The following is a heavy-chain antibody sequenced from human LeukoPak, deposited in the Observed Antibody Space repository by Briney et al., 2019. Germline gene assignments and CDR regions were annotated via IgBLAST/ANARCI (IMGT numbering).Heavy chain of an antibody. J-gene: IGHJ5*02. V-gene: IGHV4-30-2*01. Sequence: PSQTLSLTCAVSGGSISSGGYSWSWIRQPPGKGLEWIGYIYHSGSTYYNPSLKSRVTISVDRSKNQFSLKLSSVTAADTAVYYCARGWYYYGSGSYESWFDPWGQGTLDTVSS. CDR2: IYHSGST. D-gene: IGHD3-10*01. CDR1: GGSISSGGYS. CDR3: ARGWYYYGSGSYESWFDP.